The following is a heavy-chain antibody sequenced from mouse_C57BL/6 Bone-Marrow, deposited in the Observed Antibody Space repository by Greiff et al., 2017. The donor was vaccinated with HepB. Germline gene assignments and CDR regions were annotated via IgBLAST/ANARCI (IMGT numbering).Heavy chain of an antibody. D-gene: IGHD1-1*01. CDR1: GFSLTSYG. J-gene: IGHJ4*01. CDR2: IWRGGST. CDR3: AKNHGSSYPYAMDY. V-gene: IGHV2-5*01. Sequence: VMLVESGPGLVQPSQSLSITCTVSGFSLTSYGVHWVRQSPGKGLEWLGVIWRGGSTDYNAAFMSRLSITKDNSKSQVFFKMNSLQADDTAIYYCAKNHGSSYPYAMDYWGQGTSVTVSS.